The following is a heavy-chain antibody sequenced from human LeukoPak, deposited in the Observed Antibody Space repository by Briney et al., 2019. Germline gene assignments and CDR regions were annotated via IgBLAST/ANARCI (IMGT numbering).Heavy chain of an antibody. CDR2: INSDGSTT. CDR1: GFTFSRYW. V-gene: IGHV3-74*01. CDR3: ARGGGGFDI. Sequence: GGSLRLSCAASGFTFSRYWMHWVRQAPGKGLVWVSRINSDGSTTTYADSVKGRFTISRDNAKNTLYLQMNSLRAEDTAIYYCARGGGGFDIWGQGTMVTVSS. D-gene: IGHD3-16*01. J-gene: IGHJ3*02.